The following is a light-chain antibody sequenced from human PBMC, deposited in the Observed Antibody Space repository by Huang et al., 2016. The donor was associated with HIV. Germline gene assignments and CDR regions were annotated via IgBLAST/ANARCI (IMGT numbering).Light chain of an antibody. J-gene: IGKJ2*01. CDR2: AAS. V-gene: IGKV1-39*01. Sequence: DIQMTQSPSSLSASVGDRVTITCRASQSIRTYLNWYQQKPGKAPKLLIYAASSLQIGVPSSFSGSVSGTDFTLTISSLQPEDFATYYCQQSYSDPYTFGQGTKLEIK. CDR3: QQSYSDPYT. CDR1: QSIRTY.